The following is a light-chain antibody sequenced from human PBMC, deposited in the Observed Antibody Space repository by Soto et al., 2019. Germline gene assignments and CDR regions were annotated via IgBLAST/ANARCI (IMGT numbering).Light chain of an antibody. CDR2: ASF. Sequence: DIQLTQSPPSLSASVGDRVTITCRASQSIGSYLHWYRHRPGKAPELLIYASFSLQSGVPSRFSGSGSGTDFTLTISSLQPEDFATYYCQQSYSTPLTFGGGTKVDIK. CDR3: QQSYSTPLT. J-gene: IGKJ4*01. CDR1: QSIGSY. V-gene: IGKV1-39*01.